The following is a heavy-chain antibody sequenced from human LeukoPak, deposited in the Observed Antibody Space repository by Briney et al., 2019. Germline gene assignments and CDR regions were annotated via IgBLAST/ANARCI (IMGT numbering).Heavy chain of an antibody. CDR2: IKSKIGGATA. J-gene: IGHJ5*02. CDR3: ATDRAWFDP. CDR1: GITFSTAW. D-gene: IGHD3-10*01. Sequence: PGGSLRLSCAASGITFSTAWMSWFRQAPGKGLEWVGRIKSKIGGATADYAAPVKDRFTISRDDSKNTLYLQMNSLKTEDTAVCYCATDRAWFDPWGQGTLVTVSS. V-gene: IGHV3-15*01.